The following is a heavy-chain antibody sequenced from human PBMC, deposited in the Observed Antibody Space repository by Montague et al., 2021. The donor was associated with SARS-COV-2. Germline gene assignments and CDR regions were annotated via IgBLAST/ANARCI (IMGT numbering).Heavy chain of an antibody. Sequence: SETLSLTCAVYGGSFSGYYWSWIRQPPGKGLEWIGEINHSGSTNYNPSLKSRVTISVDTPKNQFSLKLSSVTAADTAVYYCARGPVDDNCSGGSCYSRYYYGMDVWGQGTTVTVSS. CDR2: INHSGST. CDR3: ARGPVDDNCSGGSCYSRYYYGMDV. V-gene: IGHV4-34*01. CDR1: GGSFSGYY. J-gene: IGHJ6*02. D-gene: IGHD2-15*01.